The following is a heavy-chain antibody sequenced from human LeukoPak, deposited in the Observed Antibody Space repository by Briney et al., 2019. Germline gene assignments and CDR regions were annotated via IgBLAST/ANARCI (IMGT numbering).Heavy chain of an antibody. D-gene: IGHD4-17*01. Sequence: PSETLTLTCTVSGGSISSYYWSWIRQPPGKGLEWIGYIYYSGSTNYNPSLKSRVTISVDTSKNQFSLKLSSVTAADTAVYYCARVPIYGDSYYYGMDVWGQGTTVTVSS. CDR2: IYYSGST. CDR3: ARVPIYGDSYYYGMDV. J-gene: IGHJ6*02. V-gene: IGHV4-59*01. CDR1: GGSISSYY.